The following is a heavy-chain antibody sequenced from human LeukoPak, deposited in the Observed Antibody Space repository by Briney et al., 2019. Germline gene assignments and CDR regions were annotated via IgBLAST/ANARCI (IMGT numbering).Heavy chain of an antibody. J-gene: IGHJ4*02. D-gene: IGHD2-15*01. V-gene: IGHV4-59*12. CDR3: VGSATLFDY. Sequence: SETLSLTCTVSGGSISSYYWSWIRQPPGKGLEWIGYIYYSGSTNYNPSLKSRVTISVDKSKNQFSLKLSSVTAADTAVYYCVGSATLFDYWGQGTLVTVSS. CDR2: IYYSGST. CDR1: GGSISSYY.